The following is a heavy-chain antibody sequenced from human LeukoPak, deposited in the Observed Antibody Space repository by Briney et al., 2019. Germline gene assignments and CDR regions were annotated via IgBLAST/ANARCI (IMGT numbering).Heavy chain of an antibody. CDR1: GXTFSSYA. V-gene: IGHV3-23*01. J-gene: IGHJ6*02. D-gene: IGHD4-11*01. Sequence: GGSLRLSCAASGXTFSSYAMSWVRQAPGKGLEWVSAISGSGGSTYYADSVKGRFTISRDNSTNTLYLQMNSLRAEDTAVYYCARGGNSNGSYYYYGMDVWGQGTTVTVSS. CDR3: ARGGNSNGSYYYYGMDV. CDR2: ISGSGGST.